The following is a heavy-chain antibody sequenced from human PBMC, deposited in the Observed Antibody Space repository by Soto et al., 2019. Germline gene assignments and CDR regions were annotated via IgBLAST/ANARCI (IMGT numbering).Heavy chain of an antibody. V-gene: IGHV3-11*01. CDR3: ARHSPSYYEFWSGYAFDI. D-gene: IGHD3-3*01. CDR2: ISSSGSTI. Sequence: EGSLRLSCAASGFTFSDYYMSWIRQAPGKGLEWVSYISSSGSTIYYADSVKGRFTISRDNAKNSLYLQMNSLRAEDTAVYYCARHSPSYYEFWSGYAFDIWGQGTTVTVSS. CDR1: GFTFSDYY. J-gene: IGHJ3*02.